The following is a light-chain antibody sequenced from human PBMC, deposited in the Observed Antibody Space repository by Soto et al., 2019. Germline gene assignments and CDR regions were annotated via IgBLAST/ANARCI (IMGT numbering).Light chain of an antibody. Sequence: DIQMTQSPSTLSASVGDRVTITCRASQSISSWLAWYQQKPGKAPKLLIHEASRLETGVPSRFSGSESGTEFTLTISGLHAEDSATYYCQQYTNSPITFGGGTRV. J-gene: IGKJ4*01. CDR3: QQYTNSPIT. V-gene: IGKV1-5*01. CDR2: EAS. CDR1: QSISSW.